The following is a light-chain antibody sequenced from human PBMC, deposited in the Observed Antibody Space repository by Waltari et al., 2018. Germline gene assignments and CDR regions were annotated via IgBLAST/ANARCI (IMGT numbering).Light chain of an antibody. CDR1: VDINPS. V-gene: IGKV1-NL1*01. CDR3: QQHFNSPLT. CDR2: DAS. Sequence: DIQITQSPSSLSASVGDRVTFTCRASVDINPSLAWYQQKPGKAPNLLVYDASKLESGVPSRCSGSGSGTDYTLTISSLQPEDLAIYYCQQHFNSPLTFGGGTKVEIK. J-gene: IGKJ4*01.